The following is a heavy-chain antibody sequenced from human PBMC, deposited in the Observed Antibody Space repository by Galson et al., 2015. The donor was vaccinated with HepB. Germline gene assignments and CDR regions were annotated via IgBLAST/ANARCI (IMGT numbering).Heavy chain of an antibody. Sequence: LRLSCAASGFTFSTYAMTWVRQAPGKGLEWVAPISASGGSTYYAASVKGRFTISRDNSKNTLYLQMHSLRADDTAVYYCAKGSQPSIYSSSDYWGQGTLVTVSS. CDR1: GFTFSTYA. CDR2: ISASGGST. CDR3: AKGSQPSIYSSSDY. D-gene: IGHD6-6*01. J-gene: IGHJ4*02. V-gene: IGHV3-23*01.